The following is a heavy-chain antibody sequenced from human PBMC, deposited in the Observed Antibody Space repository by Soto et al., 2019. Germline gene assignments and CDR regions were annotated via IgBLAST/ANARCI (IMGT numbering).Heavy chain of an antibody. CDR3: ARGYSSSWDTYYYYYGMGV. J-gene: IGHJ6*02. D-gene: IGHD6-13*01. Sequence: KPSETLSLTCTVSGGSISSYYWSWIRQPPGKGLEWIGYIYYSGSTNYNPSLKSRVTISVDTSKNQFSLKLSSVTAADTAVYYCARGYSSSWDTYYYYYGMGVWGQGTTVTVSS. V-gene: IGHV4-59*01. CDR2: IYYSGST. CDR1: GGSISSYY.